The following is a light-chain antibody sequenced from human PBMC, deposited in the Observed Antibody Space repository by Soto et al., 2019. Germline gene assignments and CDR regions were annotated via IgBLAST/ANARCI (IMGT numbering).Light chain of an antibody. Sequence: QSALTQPASVSGSPGQSITISCTGTSSDIGGYNYVSWYQQRPGEVPKLMIYKVSSRPSGVSSRFSGSKSGNTASLTISGLQAEDEADYYCSSYTSSTLGVFGTGTKVTVL. CDR2: KVS. V-gene: IGLV2-14*01. CDR3: SSYTSSTLGV. J-gene: IGLJ1*01. CDR1: SSDIGGYNY.